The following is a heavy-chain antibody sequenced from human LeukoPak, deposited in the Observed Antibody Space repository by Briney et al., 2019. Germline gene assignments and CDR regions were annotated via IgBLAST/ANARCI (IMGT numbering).Heavy chain of an antibody. CDR3: ARGTGYSYGHGNFDL. Sequence: SRTLSLTCAVSGGAITNSNWWSGVRQPPGKGLEWIGEIYHSGSTNYNPSLKSRVTISVDKSKNQFSLTLSSVTAADTAVYYCARGTGYSYGHGNFDLWGRGTLVTVSS. D-gene: IGHD5-18*01. CDR2: IYHSGST. J-gene: IGHJ2*01. V-gene: IGHV4-4*02. CDR1: GGAITNSNW.